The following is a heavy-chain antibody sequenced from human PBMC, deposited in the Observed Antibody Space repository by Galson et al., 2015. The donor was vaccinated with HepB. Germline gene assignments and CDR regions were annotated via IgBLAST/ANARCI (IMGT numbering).Heavy chain of an antibody. Sequence: SLRLSCAASGFTFSDYYMSWIRQAPGKGLEWVSYISSSSSYTNYADSVKGRFTISRDNAKNSLYLQMNSLGAEDTAVYYCARVPGSQEFDPWGQGTLVTVSS. V-gene: IGHV3-11*06. J-gene: IGHJ5*02. CDR3: ARVPGSQEFDP. CDR2: ISSSSSYT. D-gene: IGHD2-15*01. CDR1: GFTFSDYY.